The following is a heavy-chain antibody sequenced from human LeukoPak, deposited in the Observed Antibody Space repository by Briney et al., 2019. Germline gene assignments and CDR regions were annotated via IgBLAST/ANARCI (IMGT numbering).Heavy chain of an antibody. J-gene: IGHJ4*02. CDR2: ISYDGTYK. Sequence: GGSLRLSCAASGFTFSSYGMHWVRQAPGKGLEGVAVISYDGTYKYYADSVKGRFTISRDNSKNTLYLQMNSLRAEDTAVYYCARDVRWLRFVFDHWGQGIPVTVSS. D-gene: IGHD5-12*01. CDR3: ARDVRWLRFVFDH. V-gene: IGHV3-30*03. CDR1: GFTFSSYG.